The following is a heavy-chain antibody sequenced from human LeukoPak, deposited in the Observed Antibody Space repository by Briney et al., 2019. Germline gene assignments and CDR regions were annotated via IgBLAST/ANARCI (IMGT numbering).Heavy chain of an antibody. Sequence: GGSLRLSCAASGFIFSSYGMHWVRQPPGKGLEWVGFIRSKAYGGTTEYAASVKGRFTISRDDSKSIAYLQMNSLKTEDTAVYYCTLNYGSGSYFPDYYYMDVWGKGTTVTISS. CDR2: IRSKAYGGTT. J-gene: IGHJ6*03. CDR3: TLNYGSGSYFPDYYYMDV. V-gene: IGHV3-49*04. D-gene: IGHD3-10*01. CDR1: GFIFSSYG.